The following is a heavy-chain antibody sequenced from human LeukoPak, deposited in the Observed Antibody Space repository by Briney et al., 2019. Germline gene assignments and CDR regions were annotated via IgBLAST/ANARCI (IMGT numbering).Heavy chain of an antibody. J-gene: IGHJ4*02. CDR2: INHSGST. V-gene: IGHV4-34*01. CDR3: ARHGLREDFDY. Sequence: SETLSLTCAVYGGSFSGYYWSWIRQPPGKGLEWIGEINHSGSTNYNPSLKSRVTISVDTSKNQFSLKLSSVTAADTAVYYCARHGLREDFDYWGQGTLVTVSS. D-gene: IGHD3/OR15-3a*01. CDR1: GGSFSGYY.